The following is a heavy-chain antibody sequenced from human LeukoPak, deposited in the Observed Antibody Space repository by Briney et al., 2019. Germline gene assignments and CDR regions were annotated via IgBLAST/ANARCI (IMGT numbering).Heavy chain of an antibody. CDR3: ARDLHYAFDI. CDR2: IYSSDTT. J-gene: IGHJ3*02. V-gene: IGHV3-48*02. CDR1: GFTFSGYA. D-gene: IGHD3-10*01. Sequence: QPGGSLRLSCAASGFTFSGYAMDWGRQARGKGLEWVSHIYSSDTTYADSVKGRFTISRDNANNSLYLQMNSLRDEDTAVYYCARDLHYAFDIWGQGTMVTASS.